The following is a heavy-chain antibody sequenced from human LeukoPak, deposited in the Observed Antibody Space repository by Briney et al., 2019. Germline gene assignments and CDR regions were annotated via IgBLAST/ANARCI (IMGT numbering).Heavy chain of an antibody. CDR2: IYYGGST. D-gene: IGHD6-13*01. V-gene: IGHV4-39*07. CDR1: GGSIRSSSYY. Sequence: SETLSLTCIVSGGSIRSSSYYWGWIRQPPGKGLEWIGSIYYGGSTYYNPSLKSRVTISVDTSKNQLSLKLSSVTAADTAVYYCARARILRYSSSWYFDYWGQGTLVTVSS. CDR3: ARARILRYSSSWYFDY. J-gene: IGHJ4*02.